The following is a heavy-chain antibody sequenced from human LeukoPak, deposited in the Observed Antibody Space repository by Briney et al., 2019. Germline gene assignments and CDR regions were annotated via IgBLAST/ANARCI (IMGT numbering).Heavy chain of an antibody. J-gene: IGHJ3*02. CDR3: ASNDYGDYGAFDI. D-gene: IGHD4-17*01. CDR1: GGSFSGYY. CDR2: INHSGST. Sequence: SETLSLTCAVYGGSFSGYYWSWIRQPPGKGLEWIGEINHSGSTNYNPSLKSRVTISVDTSKNQFSLKLSSVTAADTAVYYCASNDYGDYGAFDIWGQGTMVTVSP. V-gene: IGHV4-34*01.